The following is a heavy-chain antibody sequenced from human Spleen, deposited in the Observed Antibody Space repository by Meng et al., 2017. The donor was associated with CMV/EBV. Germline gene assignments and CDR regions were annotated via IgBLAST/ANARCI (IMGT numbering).Heavy chain of an antibody. Sequence: SETLSLTCAVDSGSFSGYFWTWIRQPPGKGLEWIGSLYQSGSTFYNPSLKSRVTISVDTSKNHFSLKLSSVTAADTAVYYCATPRAGYASGWSFDYWGQGALVTVSS. CDR3: ATPRAGYASGWSFDY. D-gene: IGHD6-19*01. CDR1: SGSFSGYF. V-gene: IGHV4-34*01. J-gene: IGHJ4*02. CDR2: LYQSGST.